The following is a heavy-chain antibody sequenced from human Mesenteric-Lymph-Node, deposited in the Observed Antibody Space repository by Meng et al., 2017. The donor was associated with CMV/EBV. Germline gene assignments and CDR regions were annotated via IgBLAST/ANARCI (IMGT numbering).Heavy chain of an antibody. V-gene: IGHV4-59*01. CDR3: VKDPPPLGWFAP. CDR1: GGPISTYY. D-gene: IGHD3-10*01. J-gene: IGHJ5*02. CDR2: TYYNGRF. Sequence: QIPSLTRTVSGGPISTYYWNRIRQLPGTGPEWIGYTYYNGRFNYNASLRNRVTIALDTSRKQLSLKLTSVTAADTAVYYCVKDPPPLGWFAPWGQGILVTVSS.